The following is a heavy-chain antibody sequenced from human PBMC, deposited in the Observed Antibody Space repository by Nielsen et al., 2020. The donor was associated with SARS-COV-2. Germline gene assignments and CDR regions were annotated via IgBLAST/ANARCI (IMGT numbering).Heavy chain of an antibody. CDR2: ISSSSSYI. J-gene: IGHJ4*02. CDR3: ARDAHFDILTGYYSD. Sequence: GGSLRLSCAASGFTFSSYWMHWVRQAPGKGLEWVSSISSSSSYIYYADSVTGRFTISRDNAKNSLYLQMNSLRAEDTAVYFCARDAHFDILTGYYSDWGQGTLVTVSS. CDR1: GFTFSSYW. V-gene: IGHV3-21*01. D-gene: IGHD3-9*01.